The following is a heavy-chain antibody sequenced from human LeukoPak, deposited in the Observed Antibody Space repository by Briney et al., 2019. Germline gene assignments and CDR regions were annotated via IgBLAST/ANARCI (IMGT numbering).Heavy chain of an antibody. CDR1: GGTFSSYA. V-gene: IGHV1-69*13. CDR2: IIPIFGTA. J-gene: IGHJ4*02. CDR3: ARDGGAVAGRLDY. D-gene: IGHD6-19*01. Sequence: GASVKVSCKACGGTFSSYAISWVRQAPGQGLEWMGGIIPIFGTANYAQKFQGRVTITADESTSTAYMELSSLRSEDTAVYYCARDGGAVAGRLDYWGQGTLVSVSS.